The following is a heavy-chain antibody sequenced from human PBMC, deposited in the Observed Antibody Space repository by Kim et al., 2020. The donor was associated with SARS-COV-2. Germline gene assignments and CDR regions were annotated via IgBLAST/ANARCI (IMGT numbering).Heavy chain of an antibody. CDR1: GFTFSSYA. J-gene: IGHJ4*02. V-gene: IGHV3-23*03. D-gene: IGHD1-26*01. CDR2: IYSGGSST. Sequence: GGSLRLSCAASGFTFSSYAMSWVRQAPGKGLEWVSVIYSGGSSTYYADSVKGRFTISRDNSKNTLYLQMNSLRAEDTAVYYCAKEGGATSAGQPFDYWGQGTLVTVSS. CDR3: AKEGGATSAGQPFDY.